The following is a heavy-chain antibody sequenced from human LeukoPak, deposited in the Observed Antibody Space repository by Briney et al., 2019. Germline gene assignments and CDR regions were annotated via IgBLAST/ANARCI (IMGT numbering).Heavy chain of an antibody. Sequence: ASVKVSCKASGYTFTSYYMHWVRQAPGQGLEWMGIINPSGGSTSYAQKFQGRVTMTRDMSTSTVYMELSSLRSEDTAVYYCARGGPLRGILTDNWFDPWGQGTLVTVSS. J-gene: IGHJ5*02. CDR3: ARGGPLRGILTDNWFDP. CDR1: GYTFTSYY. D-gene: IGHD3-9*01. CDR2: INPSGGST. V-gene: IGHV1-46*01.